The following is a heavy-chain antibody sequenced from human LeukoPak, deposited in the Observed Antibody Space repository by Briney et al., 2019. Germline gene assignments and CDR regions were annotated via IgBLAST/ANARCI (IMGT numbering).Heavy chain of an antibody. CDR2: IKEDGSGK. V-gene: IGHV3-7*01. CDR3: ARDTGCSGGSCYSFYDY. CDR1: GLTFRSYW. D-gene: IGHD2-15*01. Sequence: GGSLRLSCAASGLTFRSYWMTWVRQAPGKGLEWVANIKEDGSGKYYVDSVKGRFTISRDNAKNSLYLQMNSLRGEDTAVYYCARDTGCSGGSCYSFYDYWGQGTLVTVSS. J-gene: IGHJ4*02.